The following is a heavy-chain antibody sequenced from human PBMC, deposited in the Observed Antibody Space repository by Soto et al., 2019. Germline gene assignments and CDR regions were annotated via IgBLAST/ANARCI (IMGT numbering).Heavy chain of an antibody. J-gene: IGHJ4*02. Sequence: ASVKVSCKASGYTFTGYYMHWVRQAPGQGLEWMGWINPNSGGTNYAQKFQGRVTMTRDTSISTAYMELSRLRSDDTAVYYCARGARQWELPAYFDYWGQGTLVTVSS. D-gene: IGHD1-26*01. V-gene: IGHV1-2*02. CDR1: GYTFTGYY. CDR2: INPNSGGT. CDR3: ARGARQWELPAYFDY.